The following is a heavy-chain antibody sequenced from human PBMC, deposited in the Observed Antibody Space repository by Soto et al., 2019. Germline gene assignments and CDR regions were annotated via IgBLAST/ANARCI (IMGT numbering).Heavy chain of an antibody. CDR2: IYYSGST. D-gene: IGHD3-22*01. CDR1: GGSISSSSHY. J-gene: IGHJ3*02. Sequence: SETLSLTCTVSGGSISSSSHYWGWVRQPPGKGLEWIGSIYYSGSTYYNPSLKSRITISVDTSKNQFSLKLTSVSAADTALYYCSRHDRAGVTMIVVVPGAFDIWGQGTMVTVSS. CDR3: SRHDRAGVTMIVVVPGAFDI. V-gene: IGHV4-39*01.